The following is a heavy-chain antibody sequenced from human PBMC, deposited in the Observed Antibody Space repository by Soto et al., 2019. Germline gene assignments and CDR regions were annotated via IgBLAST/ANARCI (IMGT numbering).Heavy chain of an antibody. Sequence: QVQLVESGGGVVQPGRSLRLSCAASGFTFSSYGMHWVRQAPGKGLEWVAVISYDGSNKYYADSVKGRFTISRDNSKHTLYLQMNSLTAEDTAVYYCANDQGGSSYYYYAMYVWGQGTTVTVSS. CDR2: ISYDGSNK. CDR1: GFTFSSYG. V-gene: IGHV3-30*18. D-gene: IGHD6-6*01. J-gene: IGHJ6*01. CDR3: ANDQGGSSYYYYAMYV.